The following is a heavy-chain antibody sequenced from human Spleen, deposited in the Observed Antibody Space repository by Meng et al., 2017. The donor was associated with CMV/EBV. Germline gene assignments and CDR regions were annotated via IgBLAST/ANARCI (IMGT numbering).Heavy chain of an antibody. CDR2: ISGSGGST. Sequence: GESLKISCAASGFIVSSNYMSWVRQAPGKGLEWVSAISGSGGSTYYADSVKGRFTISRDNSKNTLYLQMNSLRAEDTAVYYCAKGGGTAMVTDYWGQGTLVTVSS. CDR3: AKGGGTAMVTDY. CDR1: GFIVSSNY. V-gene: IGHV3-23*01. D-gene: IGHD5-18*01. J-gene: IGHJ4*02.